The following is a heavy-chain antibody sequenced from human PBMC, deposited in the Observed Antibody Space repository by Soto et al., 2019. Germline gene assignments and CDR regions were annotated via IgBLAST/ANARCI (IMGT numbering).Heavy chain of an antibody. J-gene: IGHJ6*02. V-gene: IGHV1-8*01. CDR2: MNPNSGNT. CDR1: GYTFTSYD. CDR3: ARGGSLRTYYYYGMDV. Sequence: ASVKVSCKVSGYTFTSYDINWVRQATGQGLEWMGWMNPNSGNTGYAQKFQGRVTMTRNTSISTAYMELSSLRSEDTAVYYCARGGSLRTYYYYGMDVWGQGTTVTVSS.